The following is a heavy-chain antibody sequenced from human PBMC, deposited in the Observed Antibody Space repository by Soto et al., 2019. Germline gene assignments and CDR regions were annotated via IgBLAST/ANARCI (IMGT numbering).Heavy chain of an antibody. V-gene: IGHV1-69*13. CDR2: IIPIFGTA. CDR1: GGTFSSYA. D-gene: IGHD1-26*01. CDR3: ARDPELPTDYYYYYGMDV. Sequence: ASVKVSCKASGGTFSSYAISWVRQAPGQGLERMGGIIPIFGTANYAQKFQGRVTITADESTSTFYMELSSLRSEDTSVYYFARDPELPTDYYYYYGMDVWGQGTTVTVSS. J-gene: IGHJ6*02.